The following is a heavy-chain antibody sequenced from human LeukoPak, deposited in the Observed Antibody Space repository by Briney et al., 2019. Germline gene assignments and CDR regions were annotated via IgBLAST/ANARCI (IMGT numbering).Heavy chain of an antibody. Sequence: PGGSLRLSWAASGFTFSSYAMSWVRQAPGEGLGGVSAISGSGGSTYYADSVKSRFTISRDNSKNKLYLQMNRLRAEDTAVYYCAKVPAYSSGWYFDYWGQGTLVTVSS. CDR2: ISGSGGST. D-gene: IGHD6-19*01. CDR1: GFTFSSYA. CDR3: AKVPAYSSGWYFDY. V-gene: IGHV3-23*01. J-gene: IGHJ4*02.